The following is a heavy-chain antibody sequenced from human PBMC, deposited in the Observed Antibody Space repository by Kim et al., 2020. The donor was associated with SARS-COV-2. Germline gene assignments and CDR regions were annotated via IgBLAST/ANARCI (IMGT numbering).Heavy chain of an antibody. CDR1: GGSISSYY. V-gene: IGHV4-59*13. CDR2: IYYSGST. Sequence: SETLCLTCTVSGGSISSYYWSWIRQPPGKGLEWIGYIYYSGSTNYNPSLKSRVTISVDTSKNQFSLKLSSVTAADTAVYYCARCMVLGYYYYYYGMDVWGQGTTVTVSS. J-gene: IGHJ6*02. D-gene: IGHD2-15*01. CDR3: ARCMVLGYYYYYYGMDV.